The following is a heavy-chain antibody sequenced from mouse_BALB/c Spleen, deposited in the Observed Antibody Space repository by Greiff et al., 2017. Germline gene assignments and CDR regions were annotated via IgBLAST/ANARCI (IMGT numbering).Heavy chain of an antibody. Sequence: EVKLQESGAELVKPGASVKLSCTASGFNIKDTYMHWVKQRPEQVLEWIGRIDPANGNTKYDPKFQGKATITADTSSNTAYLQLSSLTSEDTAVYYCASPVVGEAMDYWGQGTSVTVSS. V-gene: IGHV14-3*02. J-gene: IGHJ4*01. D-gene: IGHD1-1*01. CDR3: ASPVVGEAMDY. CDR1: GFNIKDTY. CDR2: IDPANGNT.